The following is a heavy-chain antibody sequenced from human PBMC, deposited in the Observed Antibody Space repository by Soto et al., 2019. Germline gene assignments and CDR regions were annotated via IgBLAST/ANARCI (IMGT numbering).Heavy chain of an antibody. CDR2: IYYMGST. J-gene: IGHJ4*02. V-gene: IGHV4-59*12. D-gene: IGHD1-26*01. CDR1: GGSISPYY. CDR3: ARGGVGAIFDY. Sequence: QVQLQESGPGLVKPSETLSLTCSVSGGSISPYYWSFIRQPPGKGLEWIGYIYYMGSTTYNPSLESLVTRSLDTSKNQFSLKLKSVTAADTAVYYCARGGVGAIFDYWGQGILVTVSS.